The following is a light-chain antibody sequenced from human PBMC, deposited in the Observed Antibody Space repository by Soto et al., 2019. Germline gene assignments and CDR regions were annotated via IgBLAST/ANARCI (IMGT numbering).Light chain of an antibody. V-gene: IGKV1-5*01. CDR2: DAS. Sequence: DIQMTQAPSTLSASVGDRVTITCRASQSISYWLAWYQQKPGKAPNLLIYDASNLESGVPSRFSGSGFGTEFALTISSLQPDDFATYYCQQYNSYSWTFGQGNKV. CDR3: QQYNSYSWT. J-gene: IGKJ1*01. CDR1: QSISYW.